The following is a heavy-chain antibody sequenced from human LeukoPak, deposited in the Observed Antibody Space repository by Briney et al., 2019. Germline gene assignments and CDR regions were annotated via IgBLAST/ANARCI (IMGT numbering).Heavy chain of an antibody. Sequence: PSETLSLTCAVYGGSFSGYYWSWIRQPPGKGLEWIGEINHSGSTNYNPSLKSRVTISVDTSKNQFSLKLSSVTAADTAVYYCARRIAARDFDYWGQGTLVTVSS. CDR2: INHSGST. J-gene: IGHJ4*02. V-gene: IGHV4-34*01. CDR1: GGSFSGYY. CDR3: ARRIAARDFDY. D-gene: IGHD6-6*01.